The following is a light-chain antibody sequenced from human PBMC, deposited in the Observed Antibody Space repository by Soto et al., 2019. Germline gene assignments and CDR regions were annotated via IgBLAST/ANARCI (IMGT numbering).Light chain of an antibody. V-gene: IGLV1-40*01. Sequence: QSVLTQPPSVSGAPGQRVTISCTGSSSNIGAGYDVHWYQQLPGTAPKLLIYGNSNRPSGVPDRFSGSKSGTSASLAITGLQAEYEAAYHCQSYDSSLSAVVFGGGTKVTVL. CDR3: QSYDSSLSAVV. CDR2: GNS. J-gene: IGLJ2*01. CDR1: SSNIGAGYD.